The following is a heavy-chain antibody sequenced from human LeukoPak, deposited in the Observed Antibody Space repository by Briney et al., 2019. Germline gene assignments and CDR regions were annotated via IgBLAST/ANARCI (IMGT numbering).Heavy chain of an antibody. D-gene: IGHD5-24*01. Sequence: ASVKVSCKASGYTFTGYHIHWVRQAPGQGLEWMGWINPNSGVTNYAQKFQGRVTMTRDTSISTAYMELSRLTSDDTAVYYCASRDGLQGAFDYWGQGTLVTVSS. CDR3: ASRDGLQGAFDY. CDR1: GYTFTGYH. CDR2: INPNSGVT. V-gene: IGHV1-2*02. J-gene: IGHJ4*02.